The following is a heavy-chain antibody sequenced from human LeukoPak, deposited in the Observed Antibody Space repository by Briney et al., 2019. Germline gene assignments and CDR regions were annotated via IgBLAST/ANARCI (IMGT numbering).Heavy chain of an antibody. J-gene: IGHJ6*03. V-gene: IGHV5-51*01. CDR3: ARFSGVPAAMAHYHYIDV. D-gene: IGHD2-2*01. CDR1: GDKFSIYW. Sequence: CESLQISCQTSGDKFSIYWNGWVRQMPGEGLEWMVFIYSGDSDTKYGPSFETQVTVSADKSTGTAYLHWSRQKASDSAIYYCARFSGVPAAMAHYHYIDVWGKGTTVTVSS. CDR2: IYSGDSDT.